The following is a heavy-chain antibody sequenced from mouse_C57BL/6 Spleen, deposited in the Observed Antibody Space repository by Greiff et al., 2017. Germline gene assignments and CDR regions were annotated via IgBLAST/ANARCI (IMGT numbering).Heavy chain of an antibody. D-gene: IGHD1-1*01. CDR1: GYSITNGYY. CDR3: AREGLTVVDY. CDR2: ISYDGSN. Sequence: EVKLQESGPGLVKPSQSLSLTCSVTGYSITNGYYWNWIRQFPGNKLEWMGYISYDGSNNYNPSLKNRISITRDTSKNQFFLKLNSVTTEDTATYYCAREGLTVVDYWGQGTTLTVSS. J-gene: IGHJ2*01. V-gene: IGHV3-6*01.